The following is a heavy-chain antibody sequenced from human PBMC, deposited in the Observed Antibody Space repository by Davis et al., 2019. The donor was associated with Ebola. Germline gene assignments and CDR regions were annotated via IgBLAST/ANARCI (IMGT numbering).Heavy chain of an antibody. V-gene: IGHV1-18*04. CDR2: ISAYNGNT. Sequence: ASVKVSCKASGYTFTSYGISWVRQAPGQGLEWMGWISAYNGNTNYAQKFQGRVTMTRDTSISTAYMELSRLRSDDTAVYYCARDGDYVWGSYRPNWFDPWGQGTLVTVSS. CDR3: ARDGDYVWGSYRPNWFDP. D-gene: IGHD3-16*02. J-gene: IGHJ5*02. CDR1: GYTFTSYG.